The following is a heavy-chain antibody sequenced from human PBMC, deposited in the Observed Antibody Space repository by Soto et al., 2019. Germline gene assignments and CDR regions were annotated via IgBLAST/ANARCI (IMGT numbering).Heavy chain of an antibody. CDR2: FSGSGGSI. V-gene: IGHV3-23*01. CDR1: GFTFSTYD. Sequence: PGGSLRLSCAASGFTFSTYDMSWVRQAPGKGLEWVSTFSGSGGSIDYADSVKGRFTISRDNSKNTLYLQMNSLRAEDTAVYYCAKRTGLSGSKGAIDYWGQGTLVTVSS. CDR3: AKRTGLSGSKGAIDY. D-gene: IGHD1-26*01. J-gene: IGHJ4*02.